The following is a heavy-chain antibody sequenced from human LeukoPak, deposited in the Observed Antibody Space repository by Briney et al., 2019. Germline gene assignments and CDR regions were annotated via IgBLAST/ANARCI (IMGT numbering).Heavy chain of an antibody. D-gene: IGHD3-22*01. J-gene: IGHJ4*02. Sequence: PSETLSLTCTVSGGSISSSSYYWGWIRQPPGKGLEWIGSIYYSGSTYYNPSLKSRVTISVDTSKNQFSLKLSSVTAADTAVYYCARGSFDSSGYYVFDYWGQGSLVTVSS. V-gene: IGHV4-39*07. CDR3: ARGSFDSSGYYVFDY. CDR1: GGSISSSSYY. CDR2: IYYSGST.